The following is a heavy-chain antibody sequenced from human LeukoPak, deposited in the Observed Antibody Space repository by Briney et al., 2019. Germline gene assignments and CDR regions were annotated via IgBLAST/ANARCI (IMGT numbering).Heavy chain of an antibody. CDR2: INPDSGGT. J-gene: IGHJ3*01. V-gene: IGHV1-2*02. D-gene: IGHD3-10*01. Sequence: ASVKVSCKASGYTFTGYYMHWVRQAPGQGLEWMGWINPDSGGTNYAQKFQGRVTITRDTANSTAYMELSRLRSDDTAVYYCARDRSDLLWFGELEWGQGTMVTVSS. CDR3: ARDRSDLLWFGELE. CDR1: GYTFTGYY.